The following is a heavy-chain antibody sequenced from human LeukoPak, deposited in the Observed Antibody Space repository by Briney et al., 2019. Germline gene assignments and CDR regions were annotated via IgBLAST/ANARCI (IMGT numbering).Heavy chain of an antibody. D-gene: IGHD3-10*01. CDR3: AIDRRITMVRQLDC. CDR1: GYTLAKLS. Sequence: ASVKVSCKISGYTLAKLSIHWVRQAPGKGLEWMGGFDPEDGERFYAQKFQGRVTMTEETSTDTAYMELSSLRSEDTAVYFCAIDRRITMVRQLDCWGQGTLVTVSS. CDR2: FDPEDGER. V-gene: IGHV1-24*01. J-gene: IGHJ4*02.